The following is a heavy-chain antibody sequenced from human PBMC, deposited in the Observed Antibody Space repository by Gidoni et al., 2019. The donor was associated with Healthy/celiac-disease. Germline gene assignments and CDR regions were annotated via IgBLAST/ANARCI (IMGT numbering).Heavy chain of an antibody. V-gene: IGHV3-23*01. CDR3: AKAITRRFGGPFGY. Sequence: EVQLLESGGGLVQPGGSLRLSCEDSGFPFSSYAMSWVRQAPGKGLEWVSAISGSGGSTYYADSVKGRFTISRDNSKNTLYLQMNSLRAEDTAVYYCAKAITRRFGGPFGYWGQGTLVTVSS. CDR1: GFPFSSYA. D-gene: IGHD3-10*01. CDR2: ISGSGGST. J-gene: IGHJ4*02.